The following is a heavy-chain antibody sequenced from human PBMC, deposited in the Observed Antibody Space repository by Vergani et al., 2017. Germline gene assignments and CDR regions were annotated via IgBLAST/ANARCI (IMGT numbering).Heavy chain of an antibody. CDR2: IRFDGSNK. Sequence: QVQLVESGGGVVQPGGSLRLSCAASGLTFSTCCMHWVRQAPGKGLEWVAFIRFDGSNKYYGDSVNGRFIISRDNSKNTVDLRMNSLRTDDTAIYYCAKDRPTNMFRGAYGMDVWGQGTTVTVSS. J-gene: IGHJ6*02. D-gene: IGHD3-10*01. CDR3: AKDRPTNMFRGAYGMDV. CDR1: GLTFSTCC. V-gene: IGHV3-30*02.